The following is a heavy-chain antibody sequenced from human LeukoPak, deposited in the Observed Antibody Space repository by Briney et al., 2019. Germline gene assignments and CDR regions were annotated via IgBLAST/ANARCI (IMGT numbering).Heavy chain of an antibody. J-gene: IGHJ5*02. D-gene: IGHD4-17*01. CDR2: ISYDGSNK. CDR1: GFTFSSYG. CDR3: AKVAVTTRPPNHNWFDP. Sequence: GGSLRLSCAASGFTFSSYGMHWVRQAPGKGLEWVAVISYDGSNKYYADSVKGRFTISRDNSKNTLYLQMNSLRAEDTAVYYCAKVAVTTRPPNHNWFDPWGQGTLVTVSS. V-gene: IGHV3-30*18.